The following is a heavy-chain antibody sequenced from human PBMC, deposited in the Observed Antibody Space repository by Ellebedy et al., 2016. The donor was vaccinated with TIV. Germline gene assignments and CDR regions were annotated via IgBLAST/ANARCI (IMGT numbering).Heavy chain of an antibody. J-gene: IGHJ4*02. D-gene: IGHD3-10*01. CDR2: IDPSDSYP. V-gene: IGHV5-10-1*01. Sequence: GESLKISCQGSGYSFTSYWISWVRQMPGKGLAWMGRIDPSDSYPNYSPSFQGHVTISTDKSISTDYLQLSSLKASDTAMYYCSSSLLMYGSVSFDYWGQGTLVTVSS. CDR3: SSSLLMYGSVSFDY. CDR1: GYSFTSYW.